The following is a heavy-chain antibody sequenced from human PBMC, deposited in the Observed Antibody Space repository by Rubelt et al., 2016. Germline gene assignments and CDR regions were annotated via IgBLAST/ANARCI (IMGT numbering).Heavy chain of an antibody. Sequence: QVQLQESGPGLVKPSETLSPTCTVSGGSISSSSYYWGWIRQPPGKGLEWIGSIYYSGSTYYNPSLKRRVTISVEQSKNQCALKLSAVTAADTVVYYCARLADYYDSSGYLDVWGKGTTVTVSS. CDR3: ARLADYYDSSGYLDV. CDR1: GGSISSSSYY. V-gene: IGHV4-39*01. CDR2: IYYSGST. J-gene: IGHJ6*04. D-gene: IGHD3-22*01.